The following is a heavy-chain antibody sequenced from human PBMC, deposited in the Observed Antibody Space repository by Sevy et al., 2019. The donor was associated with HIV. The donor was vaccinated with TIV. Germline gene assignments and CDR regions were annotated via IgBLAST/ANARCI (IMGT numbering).Heavy chain of an antibody. D-gene: IGHD3-22*01. CDR3: ARKYDSSGYFDY. Sequence: GGSLRLSCAASGFTFSRYAMNWVRQAPGNGLEWVSGISGSGGSGDKTNYADSVKGRFTISRDDSKNSLYLQLNSLRAEDTAIYYCARKYDSSGYFDYSGQRTLVTVSS. CDR1: GFTFSRYA. V-gene: IGHV3-23*01. CDR2: ISGSGGSGDKT. J-gene: IGHJ4*02.